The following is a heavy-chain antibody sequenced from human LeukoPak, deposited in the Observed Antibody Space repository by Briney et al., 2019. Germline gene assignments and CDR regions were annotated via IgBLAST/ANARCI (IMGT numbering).Heavy chain of an antibody. Sequence: GGSLRPSCAASGFTFSSYSMNWVRQAPGKGLEWVSYISSSSSTIYYADSVKGRFTISRDNAKNSLYLQMNSLRAEDTAVYYCARGPFDYWGQGTLVTVSS. CDR3: ARGPFDY. CDR1: GFTFSSYS. V-gene: IGHV3-48*01. J-gene: IGHJ4*02. CDR2: ISSSSSTI.